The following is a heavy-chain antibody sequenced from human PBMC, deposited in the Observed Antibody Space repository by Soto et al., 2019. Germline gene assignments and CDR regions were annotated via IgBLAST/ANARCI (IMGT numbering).Heavy chain of an antibody. Sequence: ASVKVSFKASGYTFTGYYMHWVRQAPGQGLEWMGWINPNSGGTNYAQKFQGRVTMTRDTSISTAYMELSRLRSDDTAVYYCARGRSGWYYYYYYGMDVWGQGTTVTVSS. CDR2: INPNSGGT. CDR3: ARGRSGWYYYYYYGMDV. D-gene: IGHD6-19*01. J-gene: IGHJ6*02. V-gene: IGHV1-2*02. CDR1: GYTFTGYY.